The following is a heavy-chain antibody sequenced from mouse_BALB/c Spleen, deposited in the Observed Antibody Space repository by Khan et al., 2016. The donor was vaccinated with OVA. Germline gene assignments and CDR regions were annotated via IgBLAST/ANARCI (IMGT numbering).Heavy chain of an antibody. CDR1: GYTFTNYY. CDR3: AREGYYGNYRAWFAY. Sequence: QVRLQQSGPELVKPRASVRISCKASGYTFTNYYVHWVKQRPGQGLEWIGWIYPGNVNTNYNEKFTGKATLTADKSSSTAYMQLSSLTSEDSAVYFCAREGYYGNYRAWFAYWGQGTLVTVSA. CDR2: IYPGNVNT. J-gene: IGHJ3*01. V-gene: IGHV1S56*01. D-gene: IGHD2-1*01.